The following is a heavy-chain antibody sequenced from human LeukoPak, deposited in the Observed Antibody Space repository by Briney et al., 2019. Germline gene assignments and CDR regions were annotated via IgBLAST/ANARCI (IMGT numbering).Heavy chain of an antibody. CDR3: TTDFYCSSTSCYDY. J-gene: IGHJ4*02. CDR1: GFTVSSNY. Sequence: GGSLRLSCEASGFTVSSNYMSWVRQAPGKGLEWVSVIYGGGSTYYADSVKGRFTISRDTSKNTLYLQMNSLRAEDTAVYYCTTDFYCSSTSCYDYWGQGTLVTVSS. CDR2: IYGGGST. D-gene: IGHD2-2*01. V-gene: IGHV3-53*01.